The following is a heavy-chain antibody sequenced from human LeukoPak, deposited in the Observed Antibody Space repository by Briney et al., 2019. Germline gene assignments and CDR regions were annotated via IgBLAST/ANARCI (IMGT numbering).Heavy chain of an antibody. Sequence: ASVKVSCKASGYTFTSYDINWVRQAPGQRLEWMGWINAGNGNTKYSQEFQGRVTITRDTSASTAYMELSSLRSEDMAVYYCARESSGWYYFDYWGQGTLVTVSS. CDR3: ARESSGWYYFDY. D-gene: IGHD6-19*01. J-gene: IGHJ4*02. CDR2: INAGNGNT. CDR1: GYTFTSYD. V-gene: IGHV1-3*03.